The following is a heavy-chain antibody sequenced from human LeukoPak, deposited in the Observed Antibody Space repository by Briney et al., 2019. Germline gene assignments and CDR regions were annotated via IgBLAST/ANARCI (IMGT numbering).Heavy chain of an antibody. CDR3: ARQNRNGFDY. V-gene: IGHV3-13*01. D-gene: IGHD2-8*01. CDR2: TGTAGDT. Sequence: PGGSLRLSCAASGFTFSTYDFHWVRQTTGKGLEWVSATGTAGDTWYSGSVKGRFTISRENAKSSMYLQTNSLRVGDTAVYYCARQNRNGFDYWGQGTLVTVSS. CDR1: GFTFSTYD. J-gene: IGHJ4*02.